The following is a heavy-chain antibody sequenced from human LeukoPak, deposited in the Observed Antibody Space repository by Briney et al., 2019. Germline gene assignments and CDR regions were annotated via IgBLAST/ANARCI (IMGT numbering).Heavy chain of an antibody. D-gene: IGHD6-19*01. CDR1: GFTFSNYA. J-gene: IGHJ4*02. V-gene: IGHV3-23*01. CDR3: PRQSYASGWNPFDY. CDR2: ISGGGVTT. Sequence: GGSLRLSCVASGFTFSNYAMSWVRQAPGKGLEWVSTISGGGVTTYYGDSAKGRFAISRDNSKNTLYLQMNSLTADDTAVYYCPRQSYASGWNPFDYWGQGILVTVS.